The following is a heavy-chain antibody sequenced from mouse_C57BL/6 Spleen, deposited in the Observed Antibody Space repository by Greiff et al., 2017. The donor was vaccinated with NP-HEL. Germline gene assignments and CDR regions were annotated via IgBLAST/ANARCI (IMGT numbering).Heavy chain of an antibody. CDR2: INPNNGGT. J-gene: IGHJ2*01. Sequence: EVKLQQSGPELVKPGASVKISCKASGYTFTDYYMNWVKQSHGKSLEWIGDINPNNGGTSYNQKFKGKATLTVDKSSSTAYMELRSLTSEDSAVYYCASGGYYDYDDYWGQGTTLTVSS. CDR3: ASGGYYDYDDY. D-gene: IGHD2-4*01. V-gene: IGHV1-26*01. CDR1: GYTFTDYY.